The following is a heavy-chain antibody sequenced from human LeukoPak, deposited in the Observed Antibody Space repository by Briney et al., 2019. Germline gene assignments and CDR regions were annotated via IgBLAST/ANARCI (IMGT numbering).Heavy chain of an antibody. D-gene: IGHD6-19*01. CDR2: ISGSGGST. CDR1: GFTFSSYA. CDR3: AKDVGSGWYRNFYSDY. V-gene: IGHV3-23*01. J-gene: IGHJ4*02. Sequence: GGSLRLSCAASGFTFSSYAMSWVRHAPGKGLGWVSAISGSGGSTYYADSVKGRFTISRDNSKNTLYLQMNSLRAEDTAVYYCAKDVGSGWYRNFYSDYWGQGTLVTVSS.